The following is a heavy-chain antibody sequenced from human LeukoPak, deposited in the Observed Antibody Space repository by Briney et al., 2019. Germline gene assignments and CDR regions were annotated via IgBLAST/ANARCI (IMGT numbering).Heavy chain of an antibody. V-gene: IGHV3-23*01. CDR3: AKDLDSSDYYFHGYFDC. D-gene: IGHD3-22*01. Sequence: GGSLRLSCTVSGFTFSSFAVSWVRQAPGKGLEWVSAISGNGDNTYYADSVKGRFTISRDNSKNTLYLQMNSLRAEDTAVYYCAKDLDSSDYYFHGYFDCWGQGTQVTVSS. J-gene: IGHJ4*02. CDR2: ISGNGDNT. CDR1: GFTFSSFA.